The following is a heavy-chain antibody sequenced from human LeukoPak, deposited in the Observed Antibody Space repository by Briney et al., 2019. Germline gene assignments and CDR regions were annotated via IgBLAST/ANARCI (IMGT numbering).Heavy chain of an antibody. CDR3: ARDLYSSSWYENYYGMDV. V-gene: IGHV3-21*01. J-gene: IGHJ6*02. D-gene: IGHD6-13*01. Sequence: PGGSLRLSCAASGFTFSSYSMSWVRQAPGKGLEWVSSISSSSSYIYYADSVKGRFTISRDNAKNSLYLQMNSLRAEDTAVYYCARDLYSSSWYENYYGMDVWGQGTTVTVSS. CDR1: GFTFSSYS. CDR2: ISSSSSYI.